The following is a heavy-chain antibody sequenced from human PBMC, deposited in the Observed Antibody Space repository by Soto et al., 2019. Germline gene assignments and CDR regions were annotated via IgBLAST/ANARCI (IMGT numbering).Heavy chain of an antibody. CDR1: GGTFSSYT. CDR2: IIPILGIA. J-gene: IGHJ4*02. D-gene: IGHD3-22*01. CDR3: ARAGCNDRSGTCFDH. Sequence: QVQLVQSGAEVKKPGSSVKVSCKASGGTFSSYTISWVRQAHGQGLEWMGRIIPILGIANYAQKFQGRVTITADKSTITAYMELSSLRSEDTAVYYCARAGCNDRSGTCFDHWGQGTLVTVSS. V-gene: IGHV1-69*02.